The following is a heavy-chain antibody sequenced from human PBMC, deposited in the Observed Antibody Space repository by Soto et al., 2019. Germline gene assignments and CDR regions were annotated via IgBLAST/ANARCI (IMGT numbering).Heavy chain of an antibody. Sequence: GGSLRLSCAASGFSFNKYWMHWVRQPPGKGLVWVSGINSDGSDTNSADSVKGRLTISRDNAKNTLYLQVNSLRAEDTAVYYCARGGQYSNTLYYFDYWCRGTLVTSPQ. CDR3: ARGGQYSNTLYYFDY. D-gene: IGHD6-6*01. V-gene: IGHV3-74*01. CDR1: GFSFNKYW. J-gene: IGHJ4*02. CDR2: INSDGSDT.